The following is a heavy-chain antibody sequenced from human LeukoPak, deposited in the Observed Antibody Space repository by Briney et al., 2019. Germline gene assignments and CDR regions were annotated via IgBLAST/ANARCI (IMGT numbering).Heavy chain of an antibody. CDR3: ARDRGYSGSYPYYYYGMDV. CDR2: ISSSSSYI. Sequence: GGSLRLSCAASGFTFSSYSMNWVRQAPGKGLEWVSSISSSSSYIYYADSVKGRFTISRDNAKNSLYLQMNSLRAEDTAVYYCARDRGYSGSYPYYYYGMDVWGQGTTVTVSS. V-gene: IGHV3-21*01. D-gene: IGHD1-26*01. CDR1: GFTFSSYS. J-gene: IGHJ6*02.